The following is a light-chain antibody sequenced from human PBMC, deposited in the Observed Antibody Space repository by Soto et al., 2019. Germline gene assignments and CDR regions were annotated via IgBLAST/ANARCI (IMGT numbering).Light chain of an antibody. Sequence: QSVLTQPPSASGTPGQRVTISCSGSISNIGSNTVNWYQQLPGTAPKLLIYGNNERPSGVPDRFSGSKSGTSGSLAISGLQSEDEADYYCASWDDTLNVAVFGGGPQLTVL. J-gene: IGLJ7*01. CDR1: ISNIGSNT. CDR3: ASWDDTLNVAV. V-gene: IGLV1-44*01. CDR2: GNN.